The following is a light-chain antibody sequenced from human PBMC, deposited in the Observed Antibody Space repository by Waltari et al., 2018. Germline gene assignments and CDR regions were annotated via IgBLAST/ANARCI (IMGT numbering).Light chain of an antibody. Sequence: QSVLTQPPSVSAAPGQTVAISCSGSNSNLGRNYVSWYQQLPGTAPKLVIYDKHKRSSAIPDRFSGAKSDTSATLDSTGLQAGDEAHYYCGTWDTSLSVGVFGGGTKLTVL. CDR2: DKH. J-gene: IGLJ3*02. CDR1: NSNLGRNY. V-gene: IGLV1-51*01. CDR3: GTWDTSLSVGV.